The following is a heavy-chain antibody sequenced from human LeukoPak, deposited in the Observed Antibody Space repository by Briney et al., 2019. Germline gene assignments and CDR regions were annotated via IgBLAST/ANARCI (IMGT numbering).Heavy chain of an antibody. CDR3: ARHVAYCSSTSCRGWFDP. CDR1: GGSISSSSYY. Sequence: SETLSLTCTVSGGSISSSSYYWGWIRQPPGKGLEWIGSIYYSGSTYYNPSLKSRVTISVDTSKNQCSLKLSSVTAADTAVYYCARHVAYCSSTSCRGWFDPWGQGTLVTVSS. J-gene: IGHJ5*02. V-gene: IGHV4-39*01. D-gene: IGHD2-2*01. CDR2: IYYSGST.